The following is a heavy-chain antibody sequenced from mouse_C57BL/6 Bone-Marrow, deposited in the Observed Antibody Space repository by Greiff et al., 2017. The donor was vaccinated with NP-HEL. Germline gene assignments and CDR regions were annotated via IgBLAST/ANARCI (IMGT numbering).Heavy chain of an antibody. D-gene: IGHD2-4*01. V-gene: IGHV1-26*01. CDR3: ARATYYDYDGAMDY. Sequence: EVQLQQSGPELVKPGASVKISCKASGYTFTDYYMNWVKQRHGKNLEWIGDINPNNGGTSYNQKFKGKATLTVDKSSSTAYMELRSLTSEDSAVYYCARATYYDYDGAMDYWGQGTSVTVSS. CDR1: GYTFTDYY. CDR2: INPNNGGT. J-gene: IGHJ4*01.